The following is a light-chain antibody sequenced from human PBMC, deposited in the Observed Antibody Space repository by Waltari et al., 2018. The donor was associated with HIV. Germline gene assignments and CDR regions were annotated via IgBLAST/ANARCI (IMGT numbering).Light chain of an antibody. CDR3: ASHAGSKDV. J-gene: IGLJ2*01. CDR1: SSDVGAYNY. CDR2: DVT. V-gene: IGLV2-8*01. Sequence: QSALTQPPSASGSPGQSVTISCTGTSSDVGAYNYVSWFQQHPGKAPKLMIHDVTTRPSGCPDRFSGSKSGNTASLTVSGLQAEDEADYYCASHAGSKDVFGGGTRLTVL.